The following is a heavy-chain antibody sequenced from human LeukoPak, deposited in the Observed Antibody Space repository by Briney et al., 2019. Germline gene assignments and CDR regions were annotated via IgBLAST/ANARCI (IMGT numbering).Heavy chain of an antibody. J-gene: IGHJ4*02. D-gene: IGHD2-2*01. V-gene: IGHV1-69*05. CDR2: IIPIFGTA. CDR3: AGCSSASCYARGDY. CDR1: GGTFSSYA. Sequence: SVKVSCKASGGTFSSYAISWVRQAPGQGLEWMGRIIPIFGTANYAQKFQGRVTITTDESTSTAYMELSSLRSEDTAVYYCAGCSSASCYARGDYWGQGTLVTVSS.